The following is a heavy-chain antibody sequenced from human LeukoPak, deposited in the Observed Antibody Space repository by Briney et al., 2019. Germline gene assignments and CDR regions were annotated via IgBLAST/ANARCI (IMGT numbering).Heavy chain of an antibody. J-gene: IGHJ5*02. CDR1: GFPFSSYW. V-gene: IGHV3-7*01. D-gene: IGHD3-10*01. CDR3: ARGYYYGSGSNWFDP. Sequence: PGGSLRLSCAASGFPFSSYWMNWVRQAPGKGLEWVANIKENGGERYYVDSVKGRFTISRDNANNSLYLKMNSLRAEDTAVYYCARGYYYGSGSNWFDPWGQETLVTVSS. CDR2: IKENGGER.